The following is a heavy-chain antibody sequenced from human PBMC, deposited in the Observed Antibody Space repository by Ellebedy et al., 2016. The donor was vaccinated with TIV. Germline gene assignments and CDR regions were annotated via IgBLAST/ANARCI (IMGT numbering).Heavy chain of an antibody. Sequence: GESLKISCTASGFPLRDYGVSWVRQAPGKGLEWVGFFRGIPYGGTTEYAASVKGRFTIPRDDSKGIAYLQMNSLKTEDTAGYYCARSGRMDVWGQGTTVAVSS. J-gene: IGHJ6*02. CDR2: FRGIPYGGTT. CDR3: ARSGRMDV. D-gene: IGHD6-25*01. V-gene: IGHV3-49*04. CDR1: GFPLRDYG.